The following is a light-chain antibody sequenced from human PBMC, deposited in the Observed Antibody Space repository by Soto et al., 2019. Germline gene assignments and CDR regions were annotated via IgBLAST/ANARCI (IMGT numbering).Light chain of an antibody. CDR1: QSLYSW. CDR2: DAS. V-gene: IGKV1-5*01. Sequence: DIQMTQSPSTLSASVGDRVTITCRASQSLYSWLAWYQQKPGKAPNLLIYDASTLQSGVPSRFSGSGSGTEFTLTISTLQSDDSATYYCHHHRAFGQGTKVDIK. J-gene: IGKJ1*01. CDR3: HHHRA.